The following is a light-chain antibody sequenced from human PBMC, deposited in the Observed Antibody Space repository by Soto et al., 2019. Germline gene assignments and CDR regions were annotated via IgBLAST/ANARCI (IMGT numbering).Light chain of an antibody. J-gene: IGKJ1*01. Sequence: EIVLTQSPATLSLPPGERATLSCRASKRFTTYLAWYQQKPGQAPRLLIYDASNRATGIPARFSGSGSGTDFTLTISSLEPEDFAVYYCQQRSNWPTFGQGTKVEIK. CDR2: DAS. V-gene: IGKV3-11*01. CDR1: KRFTTY. CDR3: QQRSNWPT.